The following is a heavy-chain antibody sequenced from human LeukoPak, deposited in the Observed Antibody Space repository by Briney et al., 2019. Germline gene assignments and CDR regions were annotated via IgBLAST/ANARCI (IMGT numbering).Heavy chain of an antibody. CDR3: AKDLTGTTSAFDY. CDR1: GFTFDDYA. CDR2: ISWNSGSI. J-gene: IGHJ4*02. Sequence: GRSLRLSCAASGFTFDDYAMHWVRQAPGKGLEWVSGISWNSGSIGYADSVKGRFTISRDNAKNSLYLQMNSLRAEDTASYYCAKDLTGTTSAFDYWGQGTLVTVSS. D-gene: IGHD1-7*01. V-gene: IGHV3-9*01.